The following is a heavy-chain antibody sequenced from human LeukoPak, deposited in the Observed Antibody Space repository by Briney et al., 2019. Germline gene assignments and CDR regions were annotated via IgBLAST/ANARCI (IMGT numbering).Heavy chain of an antibody. D-gene: IGHD6-13*01. CDR3: ARALSSSWYEA. J-gene: IGHJ5*02. Sequence: SETLSLTCAVYGGSFSGFYWSWICQPPGKGLEWIGEINHSGSTNYNPSLKSRVTISVDTSKNQFSLKLNSVTAADTAVYYCARALSSSWYEAWGQGTLVTVSS. V-gene: IGHV4-34*01. CDR1: GGSFSGFY. CDR2: INHSGST.